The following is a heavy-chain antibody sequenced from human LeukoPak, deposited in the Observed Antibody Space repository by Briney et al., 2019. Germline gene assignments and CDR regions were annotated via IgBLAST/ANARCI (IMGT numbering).Heavy chain of an antibody. V-gene: IGHV3-23*01. CDR1: GFTFSSYG. CDR3: AKSSGRYCSGGSCFDFDS. CDR2: ISGSGGST. J-gene: IGHJ4*02. D-gene: IGHD2-15*01. Sequence: PGGSLRLSCAASGFTFSSYGMSWVRQAPGKGLEWVSAISGSGGSTYYADSVKGRFTISRDNSKNTLYLQMNSLRAEDTAVYYCAKSSGRYCSGGSCFDFDSWGQRTLVTVSS.